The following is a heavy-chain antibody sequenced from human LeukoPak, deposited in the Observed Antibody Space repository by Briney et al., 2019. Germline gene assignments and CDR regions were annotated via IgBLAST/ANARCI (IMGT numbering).Heavy chain of an antibody. Sequence: ASVKVSCKASGYTFTGYGISWVRQAPGQGLEWMGWISAYNGNTNYAQKLQGRVTMTTDTSTSTAYMELRSLRSDDTAVYYCARDLVVGASDAYNEYFQHWGQGTLVTVSS. V-gene: IGHV1-18*01. D-gene: IGHD1-26*01. J-gene: IGHJ1*01. CDR3: ARDLVVGASDAYNEYFQH. CDR1: GYTFTGYG. CDR2: ISAYNGNT.